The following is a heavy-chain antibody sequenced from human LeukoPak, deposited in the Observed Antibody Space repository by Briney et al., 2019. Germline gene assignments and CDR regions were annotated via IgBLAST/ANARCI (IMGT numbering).Heavy chain of an antibody. Sequence: PGRSLRLSCAASGFTFSSYGMHWVRQAPGKGLEWVAVIWYDGSNKYYADSVKGRFTISRDNSKNTLYLQMNSLRAEDTAVYYCARDPLNYDFWSGSPSGMDAWGQGTTVTVSS. V-gene: IGHV3-33*01. CDR2: IWYDGSNK. CDR1: GFTFSSYG. D-gene: IGHD3-3*01. CDR3: ARDPLNYDFWSGSPSGMDA. J-gene: IGHJ6*02.